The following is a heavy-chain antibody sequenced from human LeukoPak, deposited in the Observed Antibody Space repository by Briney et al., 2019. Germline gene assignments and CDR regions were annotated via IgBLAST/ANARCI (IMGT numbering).Heavy chain of an antibody. V-gene: IGHV3-9*01. Sequence: PGRSLRLSCAASGFTFDDYAMHWVRQAPGKGLEWVSGISWNSGSIGYADSVKGRFTISRDNAKNSLYLQMNSLRAEDTALYCCAKVGYYYGMDVWGQGTTVTVSS. CDR3: AKVGYYYGMDV. CDR1: GFTFDDYA. CDR2: ISWNSGSI. J-gene: IGHJ6*02. D-gene: IGHD3-16*01.